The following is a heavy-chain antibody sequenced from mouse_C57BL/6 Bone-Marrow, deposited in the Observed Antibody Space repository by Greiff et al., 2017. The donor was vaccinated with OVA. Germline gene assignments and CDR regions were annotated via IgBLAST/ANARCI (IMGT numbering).Heavy chain of an antibody. CDR1: GYTFTDYY. V-gene: IGHV1-19*01. Sequence: VQLKQSGPVLVKPGASVKMSCKASGYTFTDYYMNWVKQSHGKSLEWIGVINPYNGGTSYNQKFKGKATLTVDKSSSTAYMELNSLTSEDSAVYYCANDGYYVNYFDYWGQGTTLTVSS. CDR3: ANDGYYVNYFDY. J-gene: IGHJ2*01. CDR2: INPYNGGT. D-gene: IGHD2-3*01.